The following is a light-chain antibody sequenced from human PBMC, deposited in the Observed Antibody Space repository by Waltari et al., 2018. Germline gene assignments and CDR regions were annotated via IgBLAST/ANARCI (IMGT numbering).Light chain of an antibody. J-gene: IGLJ3*02. CDR2: DDS. V-gene: IGLV3-21*02. CDR3: QVWDTSSDQVV. CDR1: NMGTKS. Sequence: SYVLTQPPSVSVAPGQTARITCGGNNMGTKSVHGYQQKPGQAPGLVVYDDSARPSGISERFSGSNSGNTATLTFTRVEAGDEADYYCQVWDTSSDQVVFGGGTKLTVL.